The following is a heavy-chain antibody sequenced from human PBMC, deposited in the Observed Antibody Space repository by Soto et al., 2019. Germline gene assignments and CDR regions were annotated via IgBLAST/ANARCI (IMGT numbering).Heavy chain of an antibody. CDR1: GFTFSSYA. J-gene: IGHJ4*02. Sequence: EVQLLESGGGLVQPGGSLRPSCAASGFTFSSYAMSWVRQAPGKGLEWVSTITGSGDTTYYADSVKGRFTISRDNSENTLYLQMNSLRAEDTAVYYCAKKKGSDRTAFDYWGQGTLVTVSS. CDR3: AKKKGSDRTAFDY. D-gene: IGHD3-10*01. CDR2: ITGSGDTT. V-gene: IGHV3-23*01.